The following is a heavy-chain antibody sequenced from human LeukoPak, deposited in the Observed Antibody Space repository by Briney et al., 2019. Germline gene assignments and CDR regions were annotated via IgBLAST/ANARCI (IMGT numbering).Heavy chain of an antibody. D-gene: IGHD1-1*01. CDR2: VRPYNGDP. Sequence: TSVKVSCKASGDIFRRYGVTWARQAPGQGPEWMGWVRPYNGDPEYAQKFQGRVTMSTDTSTDTSYMELRSLGSDDTAVYYCARPYSANWHPHPYRLDVWGQGTTVIVSS. CDR1: GDIFRRYG. J-gene: IGHJ6*02. CDR3: ARPYSANWHPHPYRLDV. V-gene: IGHV1-18*04.